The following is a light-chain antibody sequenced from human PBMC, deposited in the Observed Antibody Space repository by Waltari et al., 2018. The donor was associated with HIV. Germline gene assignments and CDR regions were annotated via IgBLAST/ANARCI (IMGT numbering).Light chain of an antibody. CDR1: VLSNKF. CDR3: YSATENNLV. Sequence: SYELPQPSSVSVSPGQTARITCSGDVLSNKFARRFQQKPGQAPVLIIYKDNERPSGIPERFSGSSSGTTVTLTISGAQVDDEADYYCYSATENNLVFGGGTKLTVL. CDR2: KDN. J-gene: IGLJ2*01. V-gene: IGLV3-27*01.